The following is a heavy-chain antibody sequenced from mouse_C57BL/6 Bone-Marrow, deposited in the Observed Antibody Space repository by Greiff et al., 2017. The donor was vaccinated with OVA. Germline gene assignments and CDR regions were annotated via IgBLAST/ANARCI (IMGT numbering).Heavy chain of an antibody. D-gene: IGHD2-3*01. CDR3: ARFYDGYYVPFAY. CDR2: INPNNGGT. Sequence: EVQLQQSGPELVKPGASVKISCKASGYTFTDYYMNWVKQSHGKSLEWIGDINPNNGGTSYNQKFKGKATLTVDKSSSTAYMELRSLTSDDSAVYYCARFYDGYYVPFAYWGQGTLVTVSA. CDR1: GYTFTDYY. J-gene: IGHJ3*01. V-gene: IGHV1-26*01.